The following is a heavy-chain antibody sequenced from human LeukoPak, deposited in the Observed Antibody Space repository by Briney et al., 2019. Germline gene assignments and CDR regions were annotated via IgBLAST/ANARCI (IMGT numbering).Heavy chain of an antibody. Sequence: PGASVKVSCKASGYTFTSYYMHWVRQAPGQGLEWMGIISPTSGSTNYAQKFQGRVTMTRDMSTNTVYMELSSLRSEDTAVYYCARGQGIAAAGTGPPRYYYYYMDVWGKGTTVTVSS. CDR3: ARGQGIAAAGTGPPRYYYYYMDV. D-gene: IGHD6-13*01. CDR1: GYTFTSYY. V-gene: IGHV1-46*01. CDR2: ISPTSGST. J-gene: IGHJ6*03.